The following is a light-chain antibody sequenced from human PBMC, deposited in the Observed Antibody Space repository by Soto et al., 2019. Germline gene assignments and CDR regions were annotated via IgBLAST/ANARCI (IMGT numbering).Light chain of an antibody. V-gene: IGLV1-36*01. J-gene: IGLJ2*01. CDR2: YDD. Sequence: QSVLTQPPSVSEAPRQRVTISCSGSSSNIGTNAVNWYQQLPGKAPKLLIYYDDLLPSGVSDRFSGSKSGTSASLAISGLQAEDEADYYCPACDDSLKGVVFGGGTKLTVL. CDR1: SSNIGTNA. CDR3: PACDDSLKGVV.